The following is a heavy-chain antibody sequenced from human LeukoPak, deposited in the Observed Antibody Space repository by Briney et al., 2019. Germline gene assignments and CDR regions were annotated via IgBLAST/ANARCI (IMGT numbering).Heavy chain of an antibody. D-gene: IGHD5-18*01. J-gene: IGHJ4*02. Sequence: SETLSLTCTVSGGSISSYFWSWIRQPPGKGLQWIGYMYHSGSTYYNPSLKSRVTISIDTSKNQFSLKLSSVTAADTAVYYCARVGFRLWLLNYWGQGTLVTVSS. CDR1: GGSISSYF. V-gene: IGHV4-59*12. CDR2: MYHSGST. CDR3: ARVGFRLWLLNY.